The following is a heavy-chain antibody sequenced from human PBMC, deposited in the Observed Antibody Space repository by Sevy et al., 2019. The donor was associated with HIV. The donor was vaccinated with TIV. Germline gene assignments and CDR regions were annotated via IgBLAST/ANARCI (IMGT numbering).Heavy chain of an antibody. Sequence: ASVKVSCNASGGTFSSYGISWVRQAPGQGLEWVGGIIPILGTVNYAQKFQGRVTITADESTKTAYMELSSLRSEDTAVYYCARGGGNGWYYFDYWGQETLVTVSS. CDR2: IIPILGTV. D-gene: IGHD6-19*01. V-gene: IGHV1-69*13. CDR1: GGTFSSYG. J-gene: IGHJ4*02. CDR3: ARGGGNGWYYFDY.